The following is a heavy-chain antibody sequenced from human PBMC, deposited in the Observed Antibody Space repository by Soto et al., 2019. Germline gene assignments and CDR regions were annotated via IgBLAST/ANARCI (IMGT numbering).Heavy chain of an antibody. J-gene: IGHJ4*02. CDR3: AKIGVTSNSDS. V-gene: IGHV3-23*01. CDR2: TSSSGANT. Sequence: EVQLLESGGGLVQPGGSLRLSCAASGFTFSRYAMSWVRQAPGKGLEWVSSTSSSGANTYYADSVKGRFTTSRDNSKNTLYLQMNSLRAEDTAIYYCAKIGVTSNSDSWGPGILVTVSS. D-gene: IGHD2-21*02. CDR1: GFTFSRYA.